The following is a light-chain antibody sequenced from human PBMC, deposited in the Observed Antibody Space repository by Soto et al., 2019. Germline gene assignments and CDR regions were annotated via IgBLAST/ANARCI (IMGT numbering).Light chain of an antibody. CDR3: QQYNNWWT. Sequence: EIVMTXSPATLSVSXXXXXTLSCRASQSISNNLAWYHQRPGQAPRLLIYGASTRATGIPARFSGSGSGTEFTLTISSLQSEDFAVYYCQQYNNWWTFGQGTRVEIK. CDR2: GAS. J-gene: IGKJ1*01. V-gene: IGKV3-15*01. CDR1: QSISNN.